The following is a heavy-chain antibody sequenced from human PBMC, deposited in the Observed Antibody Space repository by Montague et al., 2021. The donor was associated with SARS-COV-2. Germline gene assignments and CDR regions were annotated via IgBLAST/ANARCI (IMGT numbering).Heavy chain of an antibody. J-gene: IGHJ3*02. D-gene: IGHD3-9*01. V-gene: IGHV2-70*04. CDR3: ARSYYDMLTNYCDAFDI. CDR2: IDLDDDK. Sequence: PALVKPTQTLTLTCTLSGFSLSTGGMRASWIRQPPGKALEWLARIDLDDDKFYSTSLKTRLTITKDTSKNQVVLTMTNMDPVDTATYYCARSYYDMLTNYCDAFDIWRQAKTSTVSS. CDR1: GFSLSTGGMR.